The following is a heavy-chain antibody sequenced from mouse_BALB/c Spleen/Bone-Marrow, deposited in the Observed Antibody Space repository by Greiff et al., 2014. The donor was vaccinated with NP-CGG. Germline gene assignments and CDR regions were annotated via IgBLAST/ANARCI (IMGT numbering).Heavy chain of an antibody. J-gene: IGHJ3*01. CDR3: TRDDGSPSAY. CDR2: IYPSDSYT. D-gene: IGHD2-3*01. CDR1: GYTFTSYW. Sequence: VQLQQSGAELVRPGASVKLSCKASGYTFTSYWINWVKQRPGQGLGWIGNIYPSDSYTNYNQKFKDKATLTVDKSSSTAYMQLSSPTSEDSAVYYCTRDDGSPSAYWGQGTLVTVSA. V-gene: IGHV1-69*02.